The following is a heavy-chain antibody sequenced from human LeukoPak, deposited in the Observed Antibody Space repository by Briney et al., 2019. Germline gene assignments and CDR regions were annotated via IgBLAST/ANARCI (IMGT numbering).Heavy chain of an antibody. CDR3: ARRTQNLFDP. Sequence: GESLKISCKGSGYSFTNYWIGWVRQMPGKGLEWMGIIHPGDSNTRYSPSFQGQVTISADKSINTAYLQWSSVKASDTAMYYCARRTQNLFDPWGQGTLVTVSS. D-gene: IGHD1-1*01. CDR1: GYSFTNYW. CDR2: IHPGDSNT. J-gene: IGHJ5*02. V-gene: IGHV5-51*01.